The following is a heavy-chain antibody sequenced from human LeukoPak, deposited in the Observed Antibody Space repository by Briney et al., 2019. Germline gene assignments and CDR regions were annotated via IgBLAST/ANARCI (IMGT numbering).Heavy chain of an antibody. CDR2: IYTSGST. V-gene: IGHV4-4*07. J-gene: IGHJ4*02. D-gene: IGHD1-26*01. Sequence: SETLSLTCTVSGGSISSYYWSWIRQPAGKGLEWIGRIYTSGSTNYNPSLKSRVTMSVDTSKNQFSLKLSSVTAADTAVYYCARGGRVGVGATNPYGYWGQGTLVTVSS. CDR3: ARGGRVGVGATNPYGY. CDR1: GGSISSYY.